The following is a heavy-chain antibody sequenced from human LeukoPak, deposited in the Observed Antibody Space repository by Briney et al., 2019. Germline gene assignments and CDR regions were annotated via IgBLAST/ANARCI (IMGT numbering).Heavy chain of an antibody. Sequence: GGSLRLSCAASGFTFSSYAMSWVRQAPGKGLEWVSAISGSGGTTYYADSVKGRFTISRDNSKNTLYLQMNSLRDEDTAVYYCAKAPRILTYFDLWGRGTLVTVSS. V-gene: IGHV3-23*01. D-gene: IGHD5-18*01. CDR2: ISGSGGTT. CDR3: AKAPRILTYFDL. CDR1: GFTFSSYA. J-gene: IGHJ2*01.